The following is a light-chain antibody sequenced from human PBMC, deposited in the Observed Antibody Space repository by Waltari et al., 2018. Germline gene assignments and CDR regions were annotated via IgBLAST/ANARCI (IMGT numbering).Light chain of an antibody. J-gene: IGLJ2*01. CDR1: SSDVGSYNY. CDR2: EVT. V-gene: IGLV2-8*01. Sequence: QSALTQPPSASGSRGQSVTISCTGTSSDVGSYNYVSWYQQHPGKAPKLMIYEVTKRPSGVPERFSGSKAVNTASLTVSWLQAEDEADYYCSSYAGSNNVIFGGGTRLTVL. CDR3: SSYAGSNNVI.